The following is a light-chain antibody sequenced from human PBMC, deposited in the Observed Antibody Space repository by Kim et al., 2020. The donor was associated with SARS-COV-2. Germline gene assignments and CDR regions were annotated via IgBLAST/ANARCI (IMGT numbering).Light chain of an antibody. V-gene: IGLV3-1*01. CDR1: RLGVKD. CDR2: QDN. Sequence: PEQRRGFTCSECRLGVKDVAWEQQKPGASPLVVIYQDNQRPTGIPERFSGSSSGTTATLTISGIQAMDEADYYCQAWDSSTHNYVLGAGTKVTVL. CDR3: QAWDSSTHNYV. J-gene: IGLJ1*01.